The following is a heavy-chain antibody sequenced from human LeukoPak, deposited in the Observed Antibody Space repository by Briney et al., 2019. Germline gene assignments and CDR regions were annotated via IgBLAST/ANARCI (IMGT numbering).Heavy chain of an antibody. CDR1: GGSISSGSYY. D-gene: IGHD1-26*01. Sequence: SQTLSLTCTVSGGSISSGSYYWSWIRQPAGKGLEWIGRIYTSGSTNYNPSLKSRVTISVDTSKNQFSLKLSSVTAADTAVYYCARDLNVVGATNYFDYWGQGTLVTVSS. V-gene: IGHV4-61*02. CDR2: IYTSGST. J-gene: IGHJ4*02. CDR3: ARDLNVVGATNYFDY.